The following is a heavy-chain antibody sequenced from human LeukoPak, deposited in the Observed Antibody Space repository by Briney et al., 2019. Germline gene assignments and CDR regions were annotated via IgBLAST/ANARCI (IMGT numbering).Heavy chain of an antibody. CDR3: ARDSAAAGPTWFDP. Sequence: SETLSLTCAVSGYSISSGYYWGWIRQPPGKGLEWIGSIYHSGSTYYNPSLKSRVTISVDTSKNQFSLKLSSVTAADTAVYYCARDSAAAGPTWFDPWGQGTLVTVSS. CDR1: GYSISSGYY. CDR2: IYHSGST. V-gene: IGHV4-38-2*02. J-gene: IGHJ5*02. D-gene: IGHD6-13*01.